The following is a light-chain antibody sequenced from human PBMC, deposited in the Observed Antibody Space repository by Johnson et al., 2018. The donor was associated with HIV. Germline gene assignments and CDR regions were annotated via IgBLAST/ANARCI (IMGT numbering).Light chain of an antibody. Sequence: QSVLTQPPSVSAAPGQKVTISCSGSSSNIGNNYVSWYQQLPGTAPKLLIYDNNKRPSGIPDRFSGSTSGTSANLAITGLQTGEEADYYCGTWDSSLSAYVFGTGTKVTVL. CDR1: SSNIGNNY. CDR2: DNN. V-gene: IGLV1-51*01. J-gene: IGLJ1*01. CDR3: GTWDSSLSAYV.